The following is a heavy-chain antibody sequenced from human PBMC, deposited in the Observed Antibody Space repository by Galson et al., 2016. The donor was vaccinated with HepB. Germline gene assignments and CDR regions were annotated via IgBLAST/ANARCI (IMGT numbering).Heavy chain of an antibody. Sequence: SLRLSCAASRFTFSSYSMHWVRQTPGKGLEWVSGISGTGGTTYYADSVKGRFTISRDNSKNTLYLRMNSLRAEDTAVYYCAKGDDFWSGYYGGLWGQGTLVTVSS. D-gene: IGHD3-3*01. V-gene: IGHV3-23*01. CDR3: AKGDDFWSGYYGGL. J-gene: IGHJ4*02. CDR2: ISGTGGTT. CDR1: RFTFSSYS.